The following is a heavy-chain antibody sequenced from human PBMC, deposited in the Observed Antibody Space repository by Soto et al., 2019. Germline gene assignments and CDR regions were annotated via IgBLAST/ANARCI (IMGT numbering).Heavy chain of an antibody. Sequence: SETLSLTCAVYGGSFSGYYWSWIRQPPGKGLEWIGEINHSGSTNYNPSLKSRVTISVDTSKNQFSLKLSSVTAADTAVYYCARVKAIATLSITIVRGDPYPFDYWCQGTLVTVSS. D-gene: IGHD3-10*01. CDR2: INHSGST. CDR3: ARVKAIATLSITIVRGDPYPFDY. V-gene: IGHV4-34*01. CDR1: GGSFSGYY. J-gene: IGHJ4*02.